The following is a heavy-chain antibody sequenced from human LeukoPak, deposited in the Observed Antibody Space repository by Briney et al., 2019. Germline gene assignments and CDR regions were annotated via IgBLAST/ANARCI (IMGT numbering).Heavy chain of an antibody. CDR2: IYYSGST. J-gene: IGHJ5*02. CDR1: GGSISSSSYY. V-gene: IGHV4-39*01. Sequence: SETLSLTCTVSGGSISSSSYYWGWIRQPPGKGLEWIGSIYYSGSTYYNPSLKSRVTISVDTSKNQFSLKLSSVTAADTAVYYCARRIQLWLRPSWFGPWGQGTLVTVSS. D-gene: IGHD5-18*01. CDR3: ARRIQLWLRPSWFGP.